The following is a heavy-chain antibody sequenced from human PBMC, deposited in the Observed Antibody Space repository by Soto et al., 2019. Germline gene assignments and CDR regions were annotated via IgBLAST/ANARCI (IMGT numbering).Heavy chain of an antibody. CDR2: IKQDGSEK. J-gene: IGHJ4*01. CDR1: GFTFSSYW. V-gene: IGHV3-7*03. Sequence: GGSLRLSCAASGFTFSSYWMSWVRQAPGKGLEWVANIKQDGSEKYYVDSVKGRFTISRDNAKNSLYLQMNSLRAEDTAVYYCARDRWNCGEGKTVYYFDNWGQGTLVTVSS. D-gene: IGHD1-7*01. CDR3: ARDRWNCGEGKTVYYFDN.